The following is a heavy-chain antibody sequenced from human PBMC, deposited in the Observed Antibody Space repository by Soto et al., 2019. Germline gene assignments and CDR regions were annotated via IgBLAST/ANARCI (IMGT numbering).Heavy chain of an antibody. CDR2: IIPIFGTA. Sequence: ASVKVSCKASGGTFSSYAISWVRQAPGQGLEWMGGIIPIFGTANYAQKFQGRVTITADKSTSTAYMELSRLRSEDTAVYYSDRSIKWLGPLEYYYSGMDVWGKGTKVTVS. CDR1: GGTFSSYA. D-gene: IGHD5-12*01. V-gene: IGHV1-69*06. CDR3: DRSIKWLGPLEYYYSGMDV. J-gene: IGHJ6*04.